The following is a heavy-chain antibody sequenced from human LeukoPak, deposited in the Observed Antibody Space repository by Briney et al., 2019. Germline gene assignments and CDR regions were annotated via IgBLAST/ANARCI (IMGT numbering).Heavy chain of an antibody. D-gene: IGHD2-15*01. CDR3: ARDSGSNFDY. CDR1: GGSISGYY. Sequence: SETLSLTRTVSGGSISGYYWNWIRQPPGKRLEWIGYIYYSGSTNYNPSLKSRVTMSLDTSKNQFSLKLSSVTAADTAVYHCARDSGSNFDYWGQGTLVTVSS. CDR2: IYYSGST. J-gene: IGHJ4*02. V-gene: IGHV4-59*01.